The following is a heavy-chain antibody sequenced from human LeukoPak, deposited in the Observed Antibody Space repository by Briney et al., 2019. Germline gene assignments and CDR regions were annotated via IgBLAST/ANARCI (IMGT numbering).Heavy chain of an antibody. J-gene: IGHJ4*02. CDR3: ARDLGYCSGGSCYVGYFGY. Sequence: GGSLRLSCAASGFTVSSNYMSWVRQAPGKGLEWVSLIYSDGSTYYADSVRGRFTISRDNSKNTLYLQMNSLRAEDTAVYFCARDLGYCSGGSCYVGYFGYWGQGTLVTVSS. CDR1: GFTVSSNY. D-gene: IGHD2-15*01. CDR2: IYSDGST. V-gene: IGHV3-66*01.